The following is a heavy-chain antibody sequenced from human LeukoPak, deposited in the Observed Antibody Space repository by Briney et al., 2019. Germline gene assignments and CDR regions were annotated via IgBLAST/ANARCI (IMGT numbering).Heavy chain of an antibody. Sequence: GGSLRLSCAASGFTFSSYAMSWVRQAPGKGLEWVSAISGSGGSTYYADSVKGRFTISRDISKNTLYLQMNSLRAEDTAVYYCAKPRGFLLLLLWGQGTLVTVSS. CDR2: ISGSGGST. CDR1: GFTFSSYA. CDR3: AKPRGFLLLLL. D-gene: IGHD3-22*01. V-gene: IGHV3-23*01. J-gene: IGHJ4*02.